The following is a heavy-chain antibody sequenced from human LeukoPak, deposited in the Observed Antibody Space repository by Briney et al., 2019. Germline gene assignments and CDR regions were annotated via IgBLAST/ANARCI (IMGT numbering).Heavy chain of an antibody. J-gene: IGHJ5*02. V-gene: IGHV3-30*04. CDR3: ARGGTTVTGTWFDP. D-gene: IGHD4-17*01. CDR2: ISYDGSNK. Sequence: GRSLRLSCAASGFTFNSYAMHWVRQAPGKGLEWVAVISYDGSNKYYADSVKGRFTISRDNSKNTLYLQMNSLRAEDTAVYYCARGGTTVTGTWFDPWGQGTLVTVSS. CDR1: GFTFNSYA.